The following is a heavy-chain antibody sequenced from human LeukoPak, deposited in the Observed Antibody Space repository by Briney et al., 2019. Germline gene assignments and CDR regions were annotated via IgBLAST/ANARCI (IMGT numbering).Heavy chain of an antibody. CDR3: ARVDILTGYNY. V-gene: IGHV4-39*01. CDR2: IYYSGST. CDR1: GGSISSSGYY. Sequence: SETLSLTCTVSGGSISSSGYYWGWIRQPPGKGLEWIGSIYYSGSTYYNPSLKSRVTISVDTSKNQFSLKLSSVTAADTAVYYCARVDILTGYNYWGQGTLVPVSS. J-gene: IGHJ4*02. D-gene: IGHD3-9*01.